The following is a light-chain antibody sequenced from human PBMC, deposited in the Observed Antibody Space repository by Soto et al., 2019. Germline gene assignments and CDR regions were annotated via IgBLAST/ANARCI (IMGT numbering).Light chain of an antibody. Sequence: QSVLTQPASVSGSPGQSITISCSGSSSDVGNGYDSVSWYQQHPGKAPKLIIYEVTNRPSGVSSRFSGSKSGNTASLTISGLQAEDEAEYYCCSYVGATTYVFGSGTKVTVL. V-gene: IGLV2-23*02. CDR2: EVT. CDR1: SSDVGNGYDS. J-gene: IGLJ1*01. CDR3: CSYVGATTYV.